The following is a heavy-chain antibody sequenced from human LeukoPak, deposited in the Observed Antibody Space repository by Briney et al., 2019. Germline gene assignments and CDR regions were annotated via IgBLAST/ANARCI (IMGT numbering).Heavy chain of an antibody. Sequence: PGVSLRLSCAASGFTFSSYAMSWVRQAPGKGLEWVSAISGSGGSTYYADSVKGRFTISRDNSKNTLYLQMNSLRAEDTAVYYCAKDRRYCSSTSCYARGGTNLEDYYYYGMDVWGQGTTVTVSS. V-gene: IGHV3-23*01. J-gene: IGHJ6*02. D-gene: IGHD2-2*01. CDR2: ISGSGGST. CDR1: GFTFSSYA. CDR3: AKDRRYCSSTSCYARGGTNLEDYYYYGMDV.